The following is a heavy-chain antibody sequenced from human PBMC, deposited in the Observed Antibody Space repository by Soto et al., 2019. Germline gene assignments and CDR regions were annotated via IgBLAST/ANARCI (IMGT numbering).Heavy chain of an antibody. J-gene: IGHJ4*02. Sequence: GGSLRLSCAASGFTFSSYAMHWIRQAPGKGLEWVAVISYDGSNKYYADSVKGRFTISRDNSKNTLYLQMNSLRAEDTAVYYCASPPVVYYDSSGYLVDYWGQGTLVTVSS. V-gene: IGHV3-30-3*01. D-gene: IGHD3-22*01. CDR2: ISYDGSNK. CDR3: ASPPVVYYDSSGYLVDY. CDR1: GFTFSSYA.